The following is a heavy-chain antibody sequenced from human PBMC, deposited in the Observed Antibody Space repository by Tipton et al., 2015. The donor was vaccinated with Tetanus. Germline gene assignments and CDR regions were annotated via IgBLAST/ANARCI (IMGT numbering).Heavy chain of an antibody. CDR3: VGDEGSSGWLAY. D-gene: IGHD6-19*01. CDR1: GFIVSSHY. J-gene: IGHJ4*02. V-gene: IGHV3-53*01. Sequence: SLRLSCVASGFIVSSHYMSWVRQAPGKGLEWVSVMYSGGDTYYVDSVKGRFSISRDNAKNTLYLQMNSLRVEDTAVDYCVGDEGSSGWLAYWGQGTLVTVSS. CDR2: MYSGGDT.